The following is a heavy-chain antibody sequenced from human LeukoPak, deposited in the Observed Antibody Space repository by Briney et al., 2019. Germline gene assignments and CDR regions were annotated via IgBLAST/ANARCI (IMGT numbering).Heavy chain of an antibody. CDR1: GFTFRSHA. D-gene: IGHD1-26*01. V-gene: IGHV3-23*01. J-gene: IGHJ4*02. CDR3: AKDGSYFDFDY. Sequence: GGSLRLSCVGSGFTFRSHAMSWVRQAPGKGLEWVSAISGSGGSTYYADSVKGRFTISRDNSKNTLYLQMSSLRAEDTAVYYCAKDGSYFDFDYWGQGTLVTVSS. CDR2: ISGSGGST.